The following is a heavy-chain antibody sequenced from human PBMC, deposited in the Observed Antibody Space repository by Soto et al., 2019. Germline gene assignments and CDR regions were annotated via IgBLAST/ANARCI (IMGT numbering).Heavy chain of an antibody. CDR3: ASGIAVAGLAY. V-gene: IGHV1-3*01. Sequence: ASVKVSCKASGCTFTSYAMHWVRQAPGQRLEWMGWINAGNGNTKYSQKFQGRVTITRDTSASTAYMELSSLRSEDTAVYYCASGIAVAGLAYWGQGTLVTVSS. CDR1: GCTFTSYA. CDR2: INAGNGNT. J-gene: IGHJ4*02. D-gene: IGHD6-19*01.